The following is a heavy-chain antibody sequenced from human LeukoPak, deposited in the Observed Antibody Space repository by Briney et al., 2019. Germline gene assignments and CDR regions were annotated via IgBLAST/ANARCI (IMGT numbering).Heavy chain of an antibody. V-gene: IGHV6-1*01. CDR2: TYYRSTWYN. Sequence: SQTLSLTCAISGDGVSSNSITWNWIRQSPSRGLEWLGRTYYRSTWYNDYAVSVRGRITVNPDTSKNQFSLHLNSVTPEDTAVYYCARRLTQYDCFDPWGQGILVTVSS. D-gene: IGHD2-2*01. J-gene: IGHJ5*02. CDR3: ARRLTQYDCFDP. CDR1: GDGVSSNSIT.